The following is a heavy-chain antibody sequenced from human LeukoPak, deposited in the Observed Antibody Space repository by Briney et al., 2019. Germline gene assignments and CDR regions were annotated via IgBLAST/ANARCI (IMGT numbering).Heavy chain of an antibody. CDR3: ARTHPGVRFLEWLSSPEYFQH. Sequence: GASVKVSCKASGYTFTGYYMHWVRQAPGQGLEWMGWINPNSGGTNYAQKFQGRVTMTRDTSISTAYMELCRLRSDDTAVYYCARTHPGVRFLEWLSSPEYFQHWGQGTLVTVSS. CDR2: INPNSGGT. J-gene: IGHJ1*01. D-gene: IGHD3-3*01. V-gene: IGHV1-2*02. CDR1: GYTFTGYY.